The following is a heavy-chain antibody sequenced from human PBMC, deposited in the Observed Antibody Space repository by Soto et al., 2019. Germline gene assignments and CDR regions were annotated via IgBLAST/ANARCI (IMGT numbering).Heavy chain of an antibody. D-gene: IGHD3-10*01. CDR2: IYSTGTT. Sequence: EVQLVESGGGLIQPGGSLKLSCAASGFTVGNNYMSWVRQAPGKGLEWVSLIYSTGTTKYADSVKGRFTVSRDNAKNTLYLQMNSLRAEDTAVYYCAKEGRGLGSHYNGFGYWGQGTLVTVSS. V-gene: IGHV3-53*01. CDR1: GFTVGNNY. CDR3: AKEGRGLGSHYNGFGY. J-gene: IGHJ4*02.